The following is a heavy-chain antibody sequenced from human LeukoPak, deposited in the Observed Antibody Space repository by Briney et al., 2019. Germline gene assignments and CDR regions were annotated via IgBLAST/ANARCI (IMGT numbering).Heavy chain of an antibody. J-gene: IGHJ4*02. CDR3: AREEGSSWYYFDY. Sequence: PGGSLGLSCAASGFTFSSFNMNWVRQAPGKGLEWVSSISSSSYYIYYADSVKGRFTISRDNAKNSLYLQMNSLRAEDTAVYYCAREEGSSWYYFDYWGQGTLVTVSS. CDR1: GFTFSSFN. V-gene: IGHV3-21*01. CDR2: ISSSSYYI. D-gene: IGHD6-13*01.